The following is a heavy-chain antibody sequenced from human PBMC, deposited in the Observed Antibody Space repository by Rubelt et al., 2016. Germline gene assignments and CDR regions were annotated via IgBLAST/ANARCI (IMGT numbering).Heavy chain of an antibody. CDR2: IDWDDDE. J-gene: IGHJ6*02. CDR1: GFSLYARGMC. Sequence: TLTLTCTFSGFSLYARGMCVSWIRQPPGKALEWLARIDWDDDEYYSPSLKNRLTISKDASKKQVVLTMTSMDPVDTATYYCARTYSIAVPGINYGMDVWGQGTTVTVSS. CDR3: ARTYSIAVPGINYGMDV. D-gene: IGHD6-19*01. V-gene: IGHV2-70*11.